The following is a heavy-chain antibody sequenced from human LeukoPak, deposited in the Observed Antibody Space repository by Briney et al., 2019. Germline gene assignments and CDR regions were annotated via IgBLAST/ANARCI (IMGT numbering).Heavy chain of an antibody. V-gene: IGHV3-21*01. Sequence: GGSLRLSCAASGFDFTSYRMKWVRRAPGKALEWVSSISSGSSYTYYADSLKGRFTISRDNAKNSLYLQMNSLRAEDSAVYYCARGPTVIGVAGTWPVDYWGQGTLVTVSS. CDR1: GFDFTSYR. CDR3: ARGPTVIGVAGTWPVDY. CDR2: ISSGSSYT. J-gene: IGHJ4*02. D-gene: IGHD6-19*01.